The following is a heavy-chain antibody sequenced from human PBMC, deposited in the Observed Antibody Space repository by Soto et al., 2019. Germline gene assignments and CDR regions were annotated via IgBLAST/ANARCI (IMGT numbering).Heavy chain of an antibody. J-gene: IGHJ6*02. D-gene: IGHD3-3*01. Sequence: ASETLSLTCTVSGGSISSYYWSWIRQPPGKGLEWIGYIYYSGSTNYNPSLKSRVTISVDTSKNQFSLKLSSVTAADTAVYYCARTQDPITIFGVVIRHYGMDVWGQGTTVTVSS. CDR3: ARTQDPITIFGVVIRHYGMDV. CDR1: GGSISSYY. CDR2: IYYSGST. V-gene: IGHV4-59*01.